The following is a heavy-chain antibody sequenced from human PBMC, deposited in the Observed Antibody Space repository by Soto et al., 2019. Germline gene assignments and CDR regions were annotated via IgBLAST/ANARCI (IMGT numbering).Heavy chain of an antibody. CDR1: GGSISSYY. Sequence: NPSETLSLTCTVSGGSISSYYWSWIRQPPGKGLEWIGYIYYSGSTNYNPSLKSRVTISVDTSKNQFSLKLSSVTAADTAVYYCARGTSLLYGSGSYYRPYYLDYWGQGTLVTV. CDR2: IYYSGST. J-gene: IGHJ4*02. D-gene: IGHD3-10*01. CDR3: ARGTSLLYGSGSYYRPYYLDY. V-gene: IGHV4-59*01.